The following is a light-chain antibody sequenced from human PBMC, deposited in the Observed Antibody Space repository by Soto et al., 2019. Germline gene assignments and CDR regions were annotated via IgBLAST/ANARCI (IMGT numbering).Light chain of an antibody. Sequence: QSVLTQPPSVSGAPGQRVTISCTGSSSNIGSTYDVQWYQQLPGTAPKLLIHGNTNRPSGGPDRFSGSKSGTSASLAITGLQADDEADYYCQSYDDSLSVHYVFGTGTKLTVL. CDR2: GNT. J-gene: IGLJ1*01. CDR3: QSYDDSLSVHYV. V-gene: IGLV1-40*01. CDR1: SSNIGSTYD.